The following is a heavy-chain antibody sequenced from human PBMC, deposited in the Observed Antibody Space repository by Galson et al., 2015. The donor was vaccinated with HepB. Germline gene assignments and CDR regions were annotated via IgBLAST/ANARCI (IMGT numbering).Heavy chain of an antibody. CDR1: GFTFSSYS. CDR3: ARGEDDYGDRNLDV. V-gene: IGHV3-30*03. CDR2: ISYDGSNK. D-gene: IGHD4-17*01. J-gene: IGHJ6*02. Sequence: SLRLSCAASGFTFSSYSMNWVRQAPGKGLEWVAVISYDGSNKYYADSVKGRFTISRDNSKNTLYLQMNSLRAEDTAVYYCARGEDDYGDRNLDVWGQGTTVTVSS.